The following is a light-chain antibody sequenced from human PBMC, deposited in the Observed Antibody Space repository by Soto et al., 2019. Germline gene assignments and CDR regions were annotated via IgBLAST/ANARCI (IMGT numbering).Light chain of an antibody. J-gene: IGKJ5*01. Sequence: DIQITHSPSSLSASVLYRVTITCQASQDINKNLIWYQQKPGKAPKLLIYDASDLETGVPSRFSGSGSGTGFTFTISSLQPEDFATYYCQQYESLPLTFGQGTRLENK. CDR2: DAS. CDR3: QQYESLPLT. CDR1: QDINKN. V-gene: IGKV1-33*01.